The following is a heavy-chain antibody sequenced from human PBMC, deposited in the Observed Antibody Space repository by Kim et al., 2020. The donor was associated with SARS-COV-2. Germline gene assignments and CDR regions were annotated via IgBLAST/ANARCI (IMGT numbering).Heavy chain of an antibody. CDR2: INAGNGNT. J-gene: IGHJ6*02. CDR1: GYTFTSYA. D-gene: IGHD3-9*01. CDR3: ARDIQSMVNYDILTGPVPEGGMDV. Sequence: ASVKVSCKASGYTFTSYAMHWVRQAPGQRLEWMGWINAGNGNTKYSQKFQGRVTITRDTSASTAYMELSSLRSEDTAVHYCARDIQSMVNYDILTGPVPEGGMDVWGQGTTVTVSS. V-gene: IGHV1-3*01.